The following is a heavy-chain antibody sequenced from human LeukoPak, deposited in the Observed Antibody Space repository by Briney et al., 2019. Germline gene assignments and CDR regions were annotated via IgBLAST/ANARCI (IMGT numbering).Heavy chain of an antibody. CDR3: ATLYYRYYYFDY. V-gene: IGHV3-23*01. D-gene: IGHD3-10*01. CDR2: ISGGGGST. Sequence: GGSLRLSCAASGFTFSSYAMSWVRQAPGKGLEWVSAISGGGGSTYYADSVKGRFTISRDNSKNTLYRQMNSLRAEDTAVYYCATLYYRYYYFDYWGQGTLVTVSS. J-gene: IGHJ4*02. CDR1: GFTFSSYA.